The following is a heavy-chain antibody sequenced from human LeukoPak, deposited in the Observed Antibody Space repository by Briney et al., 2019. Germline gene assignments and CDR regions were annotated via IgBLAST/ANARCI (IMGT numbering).Heavy chain of an antibody. Sequence: GGSLRLSCAASGFTFSSYAMMWVRQPPGKGLECVSAISGSGTIKYYADSVKGRFTTSRDNAKNTLYLQMNSLRAEDTAVYYCSRIDYWGQGTLVTVSS. V-gene: IGHV3-23*01. CDR1: GFTFSSYA. CDR2: ISGSGTIK. J-gene: IGHJ4*02. D-gene: IGHD2-15*01. CDR3: SRIDY.